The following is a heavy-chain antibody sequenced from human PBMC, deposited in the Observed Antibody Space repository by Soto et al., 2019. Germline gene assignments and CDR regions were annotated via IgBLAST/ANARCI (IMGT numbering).Heavy chain of an antibody. J-gene: IGHJ4*02. CDR2: INAGNGFS. CDR3: AVGGSNYDFWSGYFNY. CDR1: GYTFTNSA. D-gene: IGHD3-3*01. Sequence: QVQLVQSGAEVKMPGASVKVSCKASGYTFTNSALHWVRQAPGRRLEWMGWINAGNGFSKYSQKFQGRVTITTDASASTAYMELSSLRSEDTAVYYCAVGGSNYDFWSGYFNYWGQGTLVTVSS. V-gene: IGHV1-3*01.